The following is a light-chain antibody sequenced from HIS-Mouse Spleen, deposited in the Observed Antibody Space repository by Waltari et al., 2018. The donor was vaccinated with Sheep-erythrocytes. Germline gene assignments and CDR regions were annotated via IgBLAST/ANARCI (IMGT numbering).Light chain of an antibody. CDR2: LNSDGSH. V-gene: IGLV4-69*01. CDR3: QTWGTGIPWV. J-gene: IGLJ3*02. CDR1: SGHSSYA. Sequence: QLVLTQSPSASASLGASVKLTCTLSSGHSSYAIAWHQQQPEKGPRYLMKLNSDGSHSTGDGIPSRFSGASAGDERYLTISSLQSEDEADYYCQTWGTGIPWVFGGGTKLTVL.